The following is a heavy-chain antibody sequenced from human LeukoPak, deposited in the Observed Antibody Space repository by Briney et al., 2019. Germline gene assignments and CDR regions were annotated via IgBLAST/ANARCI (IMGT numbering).Heavy chain of an antibody. CDR3: ARERDTYDY. D-gene: IGHD5-18*01. CDR1: GDSVSSNSAA. J-gene: IGHJ4*02. V-gene: IGHV6-1*01. Sequence: SQTLSLTCAISGDSVSSNSAARNWIRLSPSRGLEWLGRTYYRSKWYNDYAVSVKSRTTINPDTSKNQFSLQLNSVTPEDTAVYYCARERDTYDYWGQGTLVTVSS. CDR2: TYYRSKWYN.